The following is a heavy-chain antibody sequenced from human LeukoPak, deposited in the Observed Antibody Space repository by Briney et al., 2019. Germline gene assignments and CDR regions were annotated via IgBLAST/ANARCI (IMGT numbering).Heavy chain of an antibody. CDR1: GFTVSSNY. D-gene: IGHD2-2*02. CDR2: IYSGGDT. J-gene: IGHJ3*01. CDR3: ATRYCSGTSCYRGAFDV. V-gene: IGHV3-66*02. Sequence: PGGSLRLSCAASGFTVSSNYMSWVRQAPGKGLEWVSLIYSGGDTYYADSVEGRFTISRDNSKNTLYLQMNNLRADDTAVYYCATRYCSGTSCYRGAFDVWGQGTMVTVSS.